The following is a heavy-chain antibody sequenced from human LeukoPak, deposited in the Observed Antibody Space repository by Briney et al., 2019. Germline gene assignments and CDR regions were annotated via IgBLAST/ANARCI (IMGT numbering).Heavy chain of an antibody. CDR3: ARHSGQPAEYFQH. J-gene: IGHJ1*01. D-gene: IGHD5-12*01. CDR1: GYCISSGYY. CDR2: IYHSGST. V-gene: IGHV4-38-2*02. Sequence: PSETLSLTCTVSGYCISSGYYWGWIRQPPGKGLEWIGSIYHSGSTYYNPSLKSRVTISVDTSKNQFSLKLSSVTAADTAVYYCARHSGQPAEYFQHWGQGTLVTVSS.